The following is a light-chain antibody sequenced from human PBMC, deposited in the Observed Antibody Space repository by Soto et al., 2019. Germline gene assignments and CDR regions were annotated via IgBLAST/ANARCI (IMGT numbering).Light chain of an antibody. V-gene: IGLV2-14*03. CDR2: DVS. J-gene: IGLJ1*01. CDR1: SSDVGGYDH. Sequence: SLLAQPASVSGSSGQSITIPCTGTSSDVGGYDHVSWYQHLPGKAPKLMIYDVSNRPSGVSNRFSGSKSGNMAFLTISGLQAEDEADHYCSSYTSSRTLGVFGTGTKVTVL. CDR3: SSYTSSRTLGV.